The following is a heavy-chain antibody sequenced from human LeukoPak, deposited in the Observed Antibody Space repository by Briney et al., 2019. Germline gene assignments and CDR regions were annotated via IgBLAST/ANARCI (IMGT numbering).Heavy chain of an antibody. CDR1: GFTFSSSG. Sequence: PGGSLRLSCAASGFTFSSSGMNWVRQAPGKGLEWVAFIRYDGSNKYYADSVKGRFTISRDNSKNTLYLQMKSLRAEDTAVYYCARCRRSVVVPAARFDYWGQGTLVTVSS. J-gene: IGHJ4*02. CDR3: ARCRRSVVVPAARFDY. V-gene: IGHV3-30*02. CDR2: IRYDGSNK. D-gene: IGHD2-2*01.